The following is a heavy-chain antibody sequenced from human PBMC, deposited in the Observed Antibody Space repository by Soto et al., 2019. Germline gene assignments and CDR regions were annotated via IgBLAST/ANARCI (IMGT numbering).Heavy chain of an antibody. CDR1: GFSLSTSGVG. Sequence: QITLKESGPTLVKPTQTLTLTCTFSGFSLSTSGVGVGWIRQPPGKALEWLALIYWDDDKRYSPSLKSRLTIPKDTSKNQVVLTMTNMDPVDTATYYCADHAPLFGPFSYGMDVWGQGTTVTVSS. CDR3: ADHAPLFGPFSYGMDV. J-gene: IGHJ6*02. CDR2: IYWDDDK. V-gene: IGHV2-5*02. D-gene: IGHD3-10*02.